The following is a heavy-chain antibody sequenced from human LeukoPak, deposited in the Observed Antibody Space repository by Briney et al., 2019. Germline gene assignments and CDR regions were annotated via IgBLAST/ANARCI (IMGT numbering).Heavy chain of an antibody. Sequence: PSETLSLTCTVSGGSISSYYWSWIRQPPGKGLEWIGYIYYSGSTNYNPSLKSRVTISVDTSKNQFSLKLSSVTAADTAVYYCEREDSSGYGDAFDIWGQGTMVTVCS. CDR3: EREDSSGYGDAFDI. D-gene: IGHD3-22*01. J-gene: IGHJ3*02. CDR1: GGSISSYY. CDR2: IYYSGST. V-gene: IGHV4-59*01.